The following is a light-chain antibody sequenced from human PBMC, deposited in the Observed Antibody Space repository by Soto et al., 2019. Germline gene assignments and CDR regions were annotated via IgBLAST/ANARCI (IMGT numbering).Light chain of an antibody. CDR3: QQYNNWPRT. J-gene: IGKJ1*01. V-gene: IGKV3-20*01. CDR1: QSVSSTY. Sequence: DIVLTQSPDSLALSLGERSTLSCGASQSVSSTYLAWYQQKRGQAPRLLIYGASSRATGIPDRFSGSGSGTDFTLTISRLQSEDFAVYYCQQYNNWPRTFGQGTKVDIK. CDR2: GAS.